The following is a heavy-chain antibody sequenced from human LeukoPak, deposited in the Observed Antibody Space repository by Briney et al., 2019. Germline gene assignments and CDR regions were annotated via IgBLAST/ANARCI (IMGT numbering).Heavy chain of an antibody. CDR1: GFAFNYYD. D-gene: IGHD3-16*01. V-gene: IGHV3-21*01. CDR3: ARGGGMSSGRSFDH. CDR2: ISSRSSYI. Sequence: PGGSLRLSCVGSGFAFNYYDINWVRQAPGKGLEWVSSISSRSSYIYFADSAKGRFTISRDNANGSVFLHMTSLRPEDTAVYYCARGGGMSSGRSFDHWGQGTLVTVSS. J-gene: IGHJ4*02.